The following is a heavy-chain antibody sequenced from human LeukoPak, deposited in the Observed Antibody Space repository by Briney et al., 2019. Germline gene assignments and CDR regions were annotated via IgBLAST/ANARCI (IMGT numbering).Heavy chain of an antibody. CDR1: GFSVITDY. Sequence: PGGSLRLSCAASGFSVITDYMTWVRQAPGKGLEWVSTLYSSGNTYYADSVKGRFTVSRDNSKNTLYLEMNSLRADDTAVYYCAKAVAVALDYWGQGTLVTVSS. CDR2: LYSSGNT. V-gene: IGHV3-53*01. D-gene: IGHD6-19*01. J-gene: IGHJ4*02. CDR3: AKAVAVALDY.